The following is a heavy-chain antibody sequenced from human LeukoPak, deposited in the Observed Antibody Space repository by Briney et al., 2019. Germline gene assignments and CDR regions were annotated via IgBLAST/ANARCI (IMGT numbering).Heavy chain of an antibody. D-gene: IGHD3-16*02. CDR2: ISGSGGGS. Sequence: PGGSLRLSXAASGFTFSSYGMSWVRQAPGKGLELVSPISGSGGGSYYADSVKGRFTVSRDNSKDTLYLQMNSLRAEDTAIYYCARVKRYTPTYYFDKWGQGTLVTVSS. CDR1: GFTFSSYG. V-gene: IGHV3-23*01. J-gene: IGHJ4*02. CDR3: ARVKRYTPTYYFDK.